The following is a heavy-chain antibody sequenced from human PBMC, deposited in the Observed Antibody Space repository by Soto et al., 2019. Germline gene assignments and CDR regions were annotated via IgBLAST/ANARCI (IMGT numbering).Heavy chain of an antibody. CDR3: ARTNSGSYYFDY. CDR1: GGTFSSYA. CDR2: IIPIFGTA. Sequence: SVKVSCKASGGTFSSYAISWVRQAPEQGLEWMGGIIPIFGTANYAQKFQGRVTITADESTSTAYMELSSLRSEDTAVYYCARTNSGSYYFDYWGQGTLVTVSS. V-gene: IGHV1-69*13. D-gene: IGHD1-26*01. J-gene: IGHJ4*02.